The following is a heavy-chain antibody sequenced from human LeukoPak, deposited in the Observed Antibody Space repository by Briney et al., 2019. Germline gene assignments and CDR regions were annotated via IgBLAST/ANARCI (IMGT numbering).Heavy chain of an antibody. Sequence: ASVKVSXKAFGYTFTGYYMHWVRQAPGQGLEWMGIINPSGGSTSYAQKFQGRVTMTRDTSTSTVYMELSSLRSEDTAVYYCARQVGAIDYWGQGTLVTVSS. CDR3: ARQVGAIDY. D-gene: IGHD1-26*01. CDR1: GYTFTGYY. J-gene: IGHJ4*02. CDR2: INPSGGST. V-gene: IGHV1-46*03.